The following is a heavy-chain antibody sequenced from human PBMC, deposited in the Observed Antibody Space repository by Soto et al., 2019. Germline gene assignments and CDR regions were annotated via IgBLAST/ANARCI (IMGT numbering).Heavy chain of an antibody. Sequence: DVQLLESGGGLVQPGGSLTLSCAASRFTFSDFAMSWVRQAPGKGLEWVSSIGGGGTDTYYADSVKGRFTISRDNSNNTLYLEIDSVRDEDTAVYYCRKDAVPYNGKWDWFDSWGQGTLVIVS. J-gene: IGHJ5*01. CDR2: IGGGGTDT. V-gene: IGHV3-23*01. CDR3: RKDAVPYNGKWDWFDS. D-gene: IGHD1-26*01. CDR1: RFTFSDFA.